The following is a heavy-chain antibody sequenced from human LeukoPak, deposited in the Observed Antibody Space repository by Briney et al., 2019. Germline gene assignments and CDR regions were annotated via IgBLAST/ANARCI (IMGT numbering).Heavy chain of an antibody. D-gene: IGHD5-12*01. CDR2: IRYDGSNK. Sequence: GGSLRLSCAASGFTFSSYGMHWVRQAPGKGLGWVAFIRYDGSNKSYADSVKGRFTISRDNSKNTLYLQMNSLRAEDTAVYYCAKDRRSGYPYYFDYWGQGTLVTVSS. CDR1: GFTFSSYG. V-gene: IGHV3-30*02. CDR3: AKDRRSGYPYYFDY. J-gene: IGHJ4*02.